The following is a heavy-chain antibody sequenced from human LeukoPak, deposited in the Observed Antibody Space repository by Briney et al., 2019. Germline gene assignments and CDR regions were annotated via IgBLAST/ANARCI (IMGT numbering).Heavy chain of an antibody. CDR3: ARDKRYCSRTSCSYYIDY. J-gene: IGHJ4*02. Sequence: SVKVSCMASGGTFSSSAISWVRQAPGQGREWMGGIIPIFGTANYAQKFQGRVTITADESTSTAYMVLSSLRSEDTAVYYCARDKRYCSRTSCSYYIDYWSQGTLVTVHS. V-gene: IGHV1-69*13. CDR2: IIPIFGTA. D-gene: IGHD2-2*01. CDR1: GGTFSSSA.